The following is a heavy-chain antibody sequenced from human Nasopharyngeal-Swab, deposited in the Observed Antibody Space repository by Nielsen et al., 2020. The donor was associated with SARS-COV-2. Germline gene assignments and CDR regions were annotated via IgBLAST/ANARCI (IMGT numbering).Heavy chain of an antibody. CDR3: ASEEVAGTYYYYYGMDV. J-gene: IGHJ6*02. V-gene: IGHV4-39*01. CDR1: GGSISSSNYF. Sequence: LSLTCTVSGGSISSSNYFWGWIRQPPGKGLEWIGSIYYTGSTYHNLSLKSRVTISEDTSKNQFSLKLTSVTAADTAVYYCASEEVAGTYYYYYGMDVWGQGTTVTVSS. CDR2: IYYTGST. D-gene: IGHD6-19*01.